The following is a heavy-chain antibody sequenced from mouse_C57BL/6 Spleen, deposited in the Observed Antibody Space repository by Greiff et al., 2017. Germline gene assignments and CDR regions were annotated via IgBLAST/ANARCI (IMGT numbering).Heavy chain of an antibody. CDR1: GYTFTSYW. CDR2: IDPSDSYT. D-gene: IGHD1-1*01. CDR3: SSTVVEGFDY. J-gene: IGHJ2*01. Sequence: VQLQQPGAELVMPGASVKLSCKASGYTFTSYWMHWVKQRLGQGLEWIGEIDPSDSYTNYNQKFKGKSTLTLDKSSSTAYMQLSSLTSEDSAVYYCSSTVVEGFDYWGQGTTLTVSS. V-gene: IGHV1-69*01.